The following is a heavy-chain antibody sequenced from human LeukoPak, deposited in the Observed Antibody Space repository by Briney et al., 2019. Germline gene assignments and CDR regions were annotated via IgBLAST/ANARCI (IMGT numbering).Heavy chain of an antibody. CDR3: ARLNSSSRFRGLYYFDY. CDR1: GGSISSGSYY. V-gene: IGHV4-61*02. CDR2: IYTSGST. D-gene: IGHD6-13*01. Sequence: SKTLSLTCTVSGGSISSGSYYWSWIRQPAGKGLEWIGRIYTSGSTNYNPSLKSRVTISVDTSKNQFSLKLSSVTAADTAVYYCARLNSSSRFRGLYYFDYWGQGTLVTVSS. J-gene: IGHJ4*02.